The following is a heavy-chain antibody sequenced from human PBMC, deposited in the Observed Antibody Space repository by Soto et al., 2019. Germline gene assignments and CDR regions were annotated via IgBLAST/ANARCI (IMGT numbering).Heavy chain of an antibody. J-gene: IGHJ4*02. D-gene: IGHD3-22*01. CDR1: GGTFSSYT. CDR3: ARALGGNYYDSSGYYSPFDY. Sequence: SVKVSCKASGGTFSSYTISWVRQAPGQGLEWMGRIIPILGIANYAQKFQGRVTITADKSTSTAYMELSSLRSEDTAVYYCARALGGNYYDSSGYYSPFDYWGQGTLVTVSS. V-gene: IGHV1-69*02. CDR2: IIPILGIA.